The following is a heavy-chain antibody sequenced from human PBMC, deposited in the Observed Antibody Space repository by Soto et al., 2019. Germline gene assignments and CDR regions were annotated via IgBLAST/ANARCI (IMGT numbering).Heavy chain of an antibody. J-gene: IGHJ4*02. CDR2: IYYSGST. CDR1: GGSISSSSYY. CDR3: AIRTYCGGDCYSSDFDY. V-gene: IGHV4-39*01. Sequence: SETLSLTCTVSGGSISSSSYYWGWIRQHPGKGLEWIGSIYYSGSTYYNPSLKSRVTISVDTSKNQFSLKLSSVTAADTAVYYCAIRTYCGGDCYSSDFDYWGQGTLVTVSS. D-gene: IGHD2-21*02.